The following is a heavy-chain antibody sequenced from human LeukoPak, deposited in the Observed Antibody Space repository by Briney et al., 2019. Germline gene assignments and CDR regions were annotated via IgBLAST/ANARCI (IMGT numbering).Heavy chain of an antibody. J-gene: IGHJ5*02. CDR2: IYYSGST. CDR3: ARDWGYYDSSGYYPRYNWFDP. CDR1: GGSISSSNYY. V-gene: IGHV4-39*07. Sequence: SETLSLTCTVSGGSISSSNYYWGWLRQPPGKGLEWIGSIYYSGSTYYNPSLKSRVTISVDTSKNQFSLKLSSVTAADTAVYYCARDWGYYDSSGYYPRYNWFDPWGQGTLVTVSS. D-gene: IGHD3-22*01.